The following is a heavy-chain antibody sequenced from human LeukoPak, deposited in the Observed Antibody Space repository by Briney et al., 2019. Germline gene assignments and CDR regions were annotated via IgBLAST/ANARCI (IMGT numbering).Heavy chain of an antibody. D-gene: IGHD6-13*01. V-gene: IGHV3-23*01. Sequence: PGGSLRLSCAASGFTFSSYAMNWVRQAPGKGLEWVSTISGSGDTTHYADSVKGRFTISSDNSKNTLYLQMNGLRAEDTALYYCAKRIAAAGPYFDYWGQGTLVTVSS. J-gene: IGHJ4*02. CDR2: ISGSGDTT. CDR3: AKRIAAAGPYFDY. CDR1: GFTFSSYA.